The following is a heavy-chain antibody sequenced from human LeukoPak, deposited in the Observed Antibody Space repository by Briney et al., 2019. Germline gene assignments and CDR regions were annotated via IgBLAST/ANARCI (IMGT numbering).Heavy chain of an antibody. J-gene: IGHJ4*02. D-gene: IGHD5-12*01. CDR1: GFTFSNYW. CDR3: ASARGYSYNPLFDY. V-gene: IGHV3-7*02. CDR2: IKQDGSEF. Sequence: GGSLRLSCAASGFTFSNYWMSWVRQAPGKGLEWVANIKQDGSEFYYVDAVKGRFTISRDNAKNSLYLQMNRLRADDTAVYYCASARGYSYNPLFDYWGQGTLVTVSS.